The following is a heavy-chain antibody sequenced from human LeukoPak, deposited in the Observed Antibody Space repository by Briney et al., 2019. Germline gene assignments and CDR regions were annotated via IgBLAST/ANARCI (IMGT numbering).Heavy chain of an antibody. V-gene: IGHV4-61*02. Sequence: SETLSLTCTVSGGSISSGSYYWSWIRQPAGKGLEWIGRICTSGSTNYNPSLKSRVTISVDTSKNQFSLKLSSVTAADTAVYYCARAKYYDSSGYPPQLDVWGKGTTVTVSS. CDR2: ICTSGST. D-gene: IGHD3-22*01. CDR3: ARAKYYDSSGYPPQLDV. CDR1: GGSISSGSYY. J-gene: IGHJ6*04.